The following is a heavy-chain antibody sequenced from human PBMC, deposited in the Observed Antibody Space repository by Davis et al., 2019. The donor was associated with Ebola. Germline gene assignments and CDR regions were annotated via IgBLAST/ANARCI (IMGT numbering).Heavy chain of an antibody. V-gene: IGHV3-23*01. CDR1: GFTFSTYA. D-gene: IGHD7-27*01. CDR2: INTGGST. Sequence: PGGSLRLSCAASGFTFSTYAMSWVRQALGRGLEWVAVINTGGSTSYADFVKGRFTISRDTSKNTLFLQNNSLRAEDTAVYYCAASVAATGVYYYYMDVWGKGTAVSVSS. J-gene: IGHJ6*03. CDR3: AASVAATGVYYYYMDV.